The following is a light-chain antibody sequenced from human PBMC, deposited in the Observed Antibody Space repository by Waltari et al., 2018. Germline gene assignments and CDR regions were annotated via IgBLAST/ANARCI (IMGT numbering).Light chain of an antibody. V-gene: IGLV3-25*03. CDR3: QSGDTSGPYRAV. CDR2: KDT. Sequence: SYELTQPPSLSVSPGQTARITCPGEALPKQYTFWYQQKSGQGPILIIYKDTVRPSGIPERFSGSSSGTSATLAISEVQAEDEAVYYCQSGDTSGPYRAVFGGGTKLTV. J-gene: IGLJ3*02. CDR1: ALPKQY.